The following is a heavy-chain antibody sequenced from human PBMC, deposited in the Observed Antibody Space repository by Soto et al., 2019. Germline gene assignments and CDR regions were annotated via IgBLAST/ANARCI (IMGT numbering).Heavy chain of an antibody. CDR3: ARDYMVRGVKGGTFDY. Sequence: GGSLTLSCAASGFTFSSYSMNWVRQAPGKGLEWVSSISSSSSYIYYAHSVKGRFTISRDNAKNSLYLQMNSLRAEDTAVYYCARDYMVRGVKGGTFDYWGQGTLVTVSS. CDR1: GFTFSSYS. D-gene: IGHD3-10*01. J-gene: IGHJ4*02. V-gene: IGHV3-21*01. CDR2: ISSSSSYI.